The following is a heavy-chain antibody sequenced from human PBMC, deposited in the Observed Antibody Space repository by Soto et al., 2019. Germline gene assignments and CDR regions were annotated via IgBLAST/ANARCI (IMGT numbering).Heavy chain of an antibody. CDR1: GFTFSSYA. J-gene: IGHJ4*02. CDR2: IWYDGSNK. V-gene: IGHV3-33*08. Sequence: GGSLRLSYAASGFTFSSYAMSWVRQAPGKGLEWVAVIWYDGSNKYYADSVKGRFTISRDNSKNTLYLQMNSLRAEDTAVYYCARDKGSSSWDIDYWGQGTLVTVSS. D-gene: IGHD6-13*01. CDR3: ARDKGSSSWDIDY.